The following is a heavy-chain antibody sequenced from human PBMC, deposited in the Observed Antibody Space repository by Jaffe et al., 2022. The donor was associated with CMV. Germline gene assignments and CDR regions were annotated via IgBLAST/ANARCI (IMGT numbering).Heavy chain of an antibody. CDR3: ASEELRYREYFDN. V-gene: IGHV3-48*03. CDR2: ISSSGSPI. J-gene: IGHJ4*02. CDR1: GFTFSNYE. Sequence: EVQLVESGGGLVQPGGSLRLSCAASGFTFSNYEMNWVRQAPGKGLEWVSYISSSGSPIYYADSVKGRFTISRDNAKNSLYLQMNSLRAEDTAVYYCASEELRYREYFDNWGQGALVTVSS. D-gene: IGHD3-16*01.